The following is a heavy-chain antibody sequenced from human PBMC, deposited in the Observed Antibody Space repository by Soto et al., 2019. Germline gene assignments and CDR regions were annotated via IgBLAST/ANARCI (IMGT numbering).Heavy chain of an antibody. J-gene: IGHJ4*02. CDR1: GYTFTSYG. Sequence: QVQLVQSGAEVKKPGATVKVSCKASGYTFTSYGISWVRQAPGQGLEWMGWISAYNGNTNYAQKPQGRVTMTTDTNKSTAYMEMSSLRSDDTAVYYCERAWGYGDYGDYWGQGTLVTVSS. D-gene: IGHD4-17*01. CDR3: ERAWGYGDYGDY. CDR2: ISAYNGNT. V-gene: IGHV1-18*01.